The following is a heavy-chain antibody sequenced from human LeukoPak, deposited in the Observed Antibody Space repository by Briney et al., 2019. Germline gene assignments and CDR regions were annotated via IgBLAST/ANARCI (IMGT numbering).Heavy chain of an antibody. CDR3: ARDRSPDFWSGDYRDAYDI. V-gene: IGHV1-18*01. D-gene: IGHD3-3*01. J-gene: IGHJ3*02. Sequence: ASVKVSCKASGYTFSSYGISWVRQAPGQGLEWMGGISVYNGNTNSAQKLQGRVSMTTDTSTSTAYVELRSLRSDDTAVYYCARDRSPDFWSGDYRDAYDIWGQGTMVTVSS. CDR2: ISVYNGNT. CDR1: GYTFSSYG.